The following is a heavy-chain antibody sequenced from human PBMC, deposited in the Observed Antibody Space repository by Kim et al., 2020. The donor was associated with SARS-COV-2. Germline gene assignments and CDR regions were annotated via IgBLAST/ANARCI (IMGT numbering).Heavy chain of an antibody. V-gene: IGHV3-30-3*01. CDR3: ARGALDYDILTGYYTGGNYYYYYGMDV. CDR2: ISYDGSNK. J-gene: IGHJ6*02. CDR1: GFTFSSYA. Sequence: GGSLRLSCAASGFTFSSYAMHWVRQAPGKGLEWVAVISYDGSNKYYADSVKGRFTISRDNSKNTLYLQMNSLRAEDTAVYYCARGALDYDILTGYYTGGNYYYYYGMDVWGQGTKVTVSS. D-gene: IGHD3-9*01.